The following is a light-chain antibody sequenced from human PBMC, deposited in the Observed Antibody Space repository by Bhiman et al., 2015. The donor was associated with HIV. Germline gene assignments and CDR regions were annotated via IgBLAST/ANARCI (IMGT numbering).Light chain of an antibody. Sequence: QSVLTQPPSASGTPGQRVTISCSGGNSNIGSNYVYWYQQLPGTTPKLLIYRNNQRPSGVPDRFSGSKSGTSASLTISGLQAEDEADYYCSSLTSSITYVFGTGTNVTVL. CDR1: NSNIGSNY. CDR2: RNN. J-gene: IGLJ1*01. V-gene: IGLV1-47*01. CDR3: SSLTSSITYV.